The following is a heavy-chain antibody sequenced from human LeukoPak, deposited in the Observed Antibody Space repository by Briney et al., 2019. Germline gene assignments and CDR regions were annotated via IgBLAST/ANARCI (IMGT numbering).Heavy chain of an antibody. V-gene: IGHV3-30*02. D-gene: IGHD2-2*01. CDR3: ANGYEFES. CDR1: GFTFSTYG. J-gene: IGHJ4*02. CDR2: IRYDGSTK. Sequence: PGGSLRLSCAASGFTFSTYGMHWVRQAPGKGLEWVAFIRYDGSTKYYADSVKGRFTISRDNSKNTLYLQMNSLRPEDTAVYCCANGYEFESWGQGALVTVSS.